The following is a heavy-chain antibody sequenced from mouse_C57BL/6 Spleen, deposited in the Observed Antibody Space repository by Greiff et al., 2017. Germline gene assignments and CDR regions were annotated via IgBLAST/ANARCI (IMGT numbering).Heavy chain of an antibody. CDR2: IHPNSGST. Sequence: QVQLKQPGAELVKPGASVKLSCKASGYTFTSYWMHWVKQRPGQGLEWIGMIHPNSGSTNYNEKFKSKATLTVDKSSSTAYMQLSSLTSEDSAVYYCAREGLKGFDYWGQGTTLTVSS. CDR3: AREGLKGFDY. V-gene: IGHV1-64*01. J-gene: IGHJ2*01. CDR1: GYTFTSYW. D-gene: IGHD1-3*01.